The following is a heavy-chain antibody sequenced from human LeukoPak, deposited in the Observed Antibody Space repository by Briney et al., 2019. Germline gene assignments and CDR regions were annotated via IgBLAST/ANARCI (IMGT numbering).Heavy chain of an antibody. CDR1: GFTFGDYA. D-gene: IGHD3-22*01. Sequence: GGXXRLSCTTSGFTFGDYAMSWVRQAPGKGLEWVSFIRRKAHGGTTEYAASVKGRFSSSRDDSKSIAYLQMNSLKTEDTAVYFCTRVTYYYDNSGYFHFDSWGQGSLVTVSS. V-gene: IGHV3-49*04. J-gene: IGHJ4*02. CDR2: IRRKAHGGTT. CDR3: TRVTYYYDNSGYFHFDS.